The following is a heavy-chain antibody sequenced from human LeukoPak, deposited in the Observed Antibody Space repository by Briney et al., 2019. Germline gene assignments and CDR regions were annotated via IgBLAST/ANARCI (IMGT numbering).Heavy chain of an antibody. Sequence: ASVKVSCKASGYTFTSYGISWVRQAPGQGLEWMGWISAYNGNTNYAQKLQGRVTMTTDTSTSTAYMELRSPRSDDTAVFYCARDNGPGYDILTGYYRGFDYWGQGTLVTVSS. CDR2: ISAYNGNT. CDR3: ARDNGPGYDILTGYYRGFDY. J-gene: IGHJ4*02. D-gene: IGHD3-9*01. V-gene: IGHV1-18*01. CDR1: GYTFTSYG.